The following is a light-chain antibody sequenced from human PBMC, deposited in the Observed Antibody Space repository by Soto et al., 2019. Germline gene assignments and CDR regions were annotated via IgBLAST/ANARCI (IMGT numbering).Light chain of an antibody. Sequence: WEICTLCCRASQSFRGLLAWYQQKHGQAPRLLIYDAYNRATGIPPRLSGSGYGTELTITISSLQSEDFEVFLCQQYGTSQIIFGQGTRLEIK. CDR1: QSFRGL. J-gene: IGKJ5*01. CDR2: DAY. V-gene: IGKV3D-15*02. CDR3: QQYGTSQII.